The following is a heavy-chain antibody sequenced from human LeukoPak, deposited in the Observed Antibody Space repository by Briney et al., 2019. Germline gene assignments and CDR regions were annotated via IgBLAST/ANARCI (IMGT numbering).Heavy chain of an antibody. J-gene: IGHJ4*02. D-gene: IGHD1-26*01. V-gene: IGHV3-23*01. CDR3: ARWVGDTGIDY. Sequence: GGSLRLSCAASGFTFSSHAMSWVRQAPGKGLEWVSAISGSSGSSYYADSVKGRFTVSRDNSKNTLYLQMNSLRAEDTAVYYCARWVGDTGIDYWGQGTLATVSS. CDR1: GFTFSSHA. CDR2: ISGSSGSS.